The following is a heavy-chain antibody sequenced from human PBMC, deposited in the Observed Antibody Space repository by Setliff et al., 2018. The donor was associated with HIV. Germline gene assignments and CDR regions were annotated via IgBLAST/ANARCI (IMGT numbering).Heavy chain of an antibody. CDR3: VRHGGWYGGSEYFQH. J-gene: IGHJ1*01. CDR2: IDNSGHI. CDR1: GGAIGGINYY. D-gene: IGHD6-19*01. Sequence: SETLSLTCTVSGGAIGGINYYWDWIRQSPGRGLEWIGSIDNSGHIHYNPSLKSRVTISVDSSKNQFFLRLNSVTAADTAAYYCVRHGGWYGGSEYFQHWGQGTLVTVSS. V-gene: IGHV4-39*01.